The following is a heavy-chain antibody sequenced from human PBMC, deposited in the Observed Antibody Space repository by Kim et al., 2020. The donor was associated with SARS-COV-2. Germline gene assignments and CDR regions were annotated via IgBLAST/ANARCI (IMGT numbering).Heavy chain of an antibody. CDR3: ARVALGSSSWYWFDP. CDR2: ISSVTNYT. J-gene: IGHJ5*02. Sequence: GGYLRLSCVASGFTFSDYHMSWIRQAPGKGLEWLSYISSVTNYTNYADSVEGRFTISRDNAKNSLFLQMNSLRAEDTAVYYCARVALGSSSWYWFDPWGQGTLVTVSS. V-gene: IGHV3-11*05. CDR1: GFTFSDYH. D-gene: IGHD6-13*01.